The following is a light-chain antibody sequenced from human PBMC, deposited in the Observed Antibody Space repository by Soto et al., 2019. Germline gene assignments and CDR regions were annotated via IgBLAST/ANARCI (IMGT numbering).Light chain of an antibody. CDR3: QQYNTYYS. CDR1: QTMSGW. CDR2: DVS. V-gene: IGKV1-5*01. J-gene: IGKJ2*03. Sequence: DIQMTQLPSPLSAPVEDEFPIPCRASQTMSGWLAWYQQKPGKAPKLLFYDVSNLESGVPSRFGGSGSGTEFTLTISSLQPDDFATYYCQQYNTYYSFGQGTKVELK.